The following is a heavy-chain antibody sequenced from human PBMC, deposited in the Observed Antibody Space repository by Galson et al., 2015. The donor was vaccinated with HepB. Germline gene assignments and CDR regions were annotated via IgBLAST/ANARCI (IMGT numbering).Heavy chain of an antibody. Sequence: SVKVSCKASGYKFSDYGINWVRQAPGQGLEWMGWISGYNGNTKFAQNFQGRVTMTTDTSTSTVYMEVKNLRSDDTAVYYCARDYAMSTRKWFDPWGQGTLVTVSS. J-gene: IGHJ5*02. CDR1: GYKFSDYG. D-gene: IGHD3-16*01. CDR2: ISGYNGNT. CDR3: ARDYAMSTRKWFDP. V-gene: IGHV1-18*01.